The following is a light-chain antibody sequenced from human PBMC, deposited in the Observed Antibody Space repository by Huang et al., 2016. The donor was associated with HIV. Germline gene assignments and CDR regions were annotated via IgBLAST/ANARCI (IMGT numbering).Light chain of an antibody. CDR2: AAS. CDR1: QSISSY. CDR3: QQSYSTPRT. Sequence: DIQMTQSPSSLSASVGDRVTLTCRASQSISSYLNWYQQKPGKAPKLLIYAASSLQSGVPSRFSGSGSGTDFTLTISSLQPEDFATYDCQQSYSTPRTCGQGTKLEIK. J-gene: IGKJ2*01. V-gene: IGKV1-39*01.